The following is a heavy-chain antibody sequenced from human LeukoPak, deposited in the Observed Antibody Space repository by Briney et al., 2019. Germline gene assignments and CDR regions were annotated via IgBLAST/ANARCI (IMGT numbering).Heavy chain of an antibody. CDR2: ISYDGSNK. CDR1: GFTFSSYG. J-gene: IGHJ4*02. Sequence: GGSLRLSCAASGFTFSSYGMHWVRQAPGKGLEWVAVISYDGSNKYYADSVKGRFTISRDNSKNTLYLQMNSLRAEDTAVYYCARDRRSERQQLVYDYWGQGTLVTVSS. D-gene: IGHD6-13*01. V-gene: IGHV3-30*03. CDR3: ARDRRSERQQLVYDY.